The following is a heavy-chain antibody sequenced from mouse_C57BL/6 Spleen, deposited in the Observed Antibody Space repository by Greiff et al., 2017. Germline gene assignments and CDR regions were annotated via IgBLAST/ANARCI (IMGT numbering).Heavy chain of an antibody. D-gene: IGHD1-1*01. V-gene: IGHV5-9-1*02. CDR3: TRVDYGSSYEAWFAY. CDR2: ISSGGDYI. J-gene: IGHJ3*01. Sequence: EVQVVESGEGLVKPGGSLKLSCAASGFTFSSYAMSWVRQTPEKRLEWVAYISSGGDYIYYADTVKGRFTISRDNARNTLYLQMSSLKSEDTAMYYCTRVDYGSSYEAWFAYWGQGTLVTVSA. CDR1: GFTFSSYA.